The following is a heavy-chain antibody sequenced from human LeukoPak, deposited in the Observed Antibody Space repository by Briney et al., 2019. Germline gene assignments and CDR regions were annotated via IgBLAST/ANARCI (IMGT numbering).Heavy chain of an antibody. CDR2: ISGSGGST. V-gene: IGHV3-23*01. CDR3: AKAGSNGYYYYYGMDV. Sequence: PGGSLRLSCAASGFTFSSYAMSWVRQAPGKGLEWVSAISGSGGSTYYADSVKGRFTISRDNSKNTLYLQMNSLRVEDTAVYYCAKAGSNGYYYYYGMDVWGQGTTVTVSS. CDR1: GFTFSSYA. D-gene: IGHD2-8*01. J-gene: IGHJ6*02.